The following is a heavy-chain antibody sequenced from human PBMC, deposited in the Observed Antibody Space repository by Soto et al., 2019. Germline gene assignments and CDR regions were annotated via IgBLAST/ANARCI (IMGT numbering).Heavy chain of an antibody. Sequence: QVQLVQSGAEVRRPGSSVTVSCKASGGTFSSSTISWVRQAPGQGLEWVGGITPIFGKANYALQFQGRVTITAHESTSPAYMELSSLRSEDTALYSGARGWGADSTTYYYADWGQGSSVTVCS. CDR2: ITPIFGKA. J-gene: IGHJ1*01. D-gene: IGHD3-22*01. V-gene: IGHV1-69*01. CDR3: ARGWGADSTTYYYAD. CDR1: GGTFSSST.